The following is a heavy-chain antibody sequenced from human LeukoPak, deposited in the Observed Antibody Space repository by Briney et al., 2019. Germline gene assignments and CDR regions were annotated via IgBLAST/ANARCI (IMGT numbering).Heavy chain of an antibody. V-gene: IGHV4-59*01. D-gene: IGHD5-18*01. CDR1: GVSISSYY. CDR2: IYYSGST. J-gene: IGHJ4*02. Sequence: PSETLSLTCTVPGVSISSYYWSWIRQPPGNGLEWIGYIYYSGSTNYNPSLKSRVTISVDTSKNQFSLKLSSVTAADTAVYYCARSKYRGYSYGYSADYWGQGTLVTVSS. CDR3: ARSKYRGYSYGYSADY.